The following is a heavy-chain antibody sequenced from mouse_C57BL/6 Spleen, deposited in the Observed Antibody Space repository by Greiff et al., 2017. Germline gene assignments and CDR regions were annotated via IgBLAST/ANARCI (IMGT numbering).Heavy chain of an antibody. CDR1: GYTFTSYW. J-gene: IGHJ4*01. V-gene: IGHV1-72*01. D-gene: IGHD6-1*01. CDR2: IDPNSGGT. Sequence: QVQLQQPGAELVKPGASVKLSCKASGYTFTSYWMHWVKQRPGRGLGWIGRIDPNSGGTKDNEKFKSKATLTVDKPSSTAYMQLSSLTSEDSAVYYCAIELASTVVADYAMDYWGQGTSVTVSS. CDR3: AIELASTVVADYAMDY.